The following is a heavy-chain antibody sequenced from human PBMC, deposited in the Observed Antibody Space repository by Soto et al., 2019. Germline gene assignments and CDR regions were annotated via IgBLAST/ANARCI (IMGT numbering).Heavy chain of an antibody. CDR2: ISWNSGSI. V-gene: IGHV3-9*01. CDR1: GFTFDDYA. CDR3: AKEVGYCSGGSCYSGAGAFDI. D-gene: IGHD2-15*01. Sequence: EVQLVESGGGLVQPGRSLRLSCAASGFTFDDYAMHWVRQAPGKGLEWVSGISWNSGSIGYADSVKGRFTISRDNAKNSLYLQMNSLRAEDTALYYCAKEVGYCSGGSCYSGAGAFDIWGQGTKVTVSS. J-gene: IGHJ3*02.